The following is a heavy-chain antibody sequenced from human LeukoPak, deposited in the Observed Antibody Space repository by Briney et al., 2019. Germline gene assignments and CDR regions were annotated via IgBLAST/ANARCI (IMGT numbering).Heavy chain of an antibody. Sequence: ASVKVSCKASGYTFTSYGISWVRQAPGQGLEWMGWISAYNGNTNYAQKLQGRVTMTTDTSTSTAYMELRSLRSDDTAVYYCARAGTGSSWFYDAFDIWGQGTMVTVSS. V-gene: IGHV1-18*01. D-gene: IGHD6-13*01. CDR1: GYTFTSYG. CDR3: ARAGTGSSWFYDAFDI. J-gene: IGHJ3*02. CDR2: ISAYNGNT.